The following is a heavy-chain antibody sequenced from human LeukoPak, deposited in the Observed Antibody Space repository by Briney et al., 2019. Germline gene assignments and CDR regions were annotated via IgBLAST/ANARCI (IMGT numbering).Heavy chain of an antibody. D-gene: IGHD3-10*01. J-gene: IGHJ4*02. CDR3: PRDPGPDMARGRAGYYFDY. CDR1: GFTFSNYW. CDR2: INEDGSRT. V-gene: IGHV3-74*01. Sequence: GGSLRLSCAGTGFTFSNYWVPWARQAPGKGLVWVSRINEDGSRTDYADFVKGRFTISRDNSKNTLYMQMNSLRTEDTAVYYCPRDPGPDMARGRAGYYFDYWGQGAVVTVSS.